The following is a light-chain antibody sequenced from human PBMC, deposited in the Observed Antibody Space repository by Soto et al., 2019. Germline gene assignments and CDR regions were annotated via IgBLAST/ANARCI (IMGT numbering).Light chain of an antibody. V-gene: IGLV2-14*01. CDR3: SSYTTRSTYV. J-gene: IGLJ1*01. CDR2: EVT. Sequence: QSVLAQPGSVSGSPGQSISISCTCTSRYIGFFNYVSWYQQFPGNAPKLIIFEVTNRPSGVSNRFSASKSGNTASLTISGLQAEDGADYYCSSYTTRSTYVFGTGTKVTV. CDR1: SRYIGFFNY.